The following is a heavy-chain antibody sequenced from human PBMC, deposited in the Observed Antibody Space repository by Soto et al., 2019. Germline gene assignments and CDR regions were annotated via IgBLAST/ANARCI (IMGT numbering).Heavy chain of an antibody. CDR1: GFTFSSYS. Sequence: PGGSLRLSCAASGFTFSSYSMNWXRQAPGKGLEWVSYISSSSSTIYYADSVKGRFTISRDNAKNSLYLQMNSLRAEDTAVYYCASTPYDYIWGSLDYWGQGTLVTVSS. J-gene: IGHJ4*02. CDR3: ASTPYDYIWGSLDY. CDR2: ISSSSSTI. D-gene: IGHD3-16*01. V-gene: IGHV3-48*01.